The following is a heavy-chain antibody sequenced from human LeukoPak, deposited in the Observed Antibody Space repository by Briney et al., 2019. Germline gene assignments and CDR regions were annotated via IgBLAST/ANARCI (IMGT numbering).Heavy chain of an antibody. J-gene: IGHJ5*02. V-gene: IGHV4-34*01. D-gene: IGHD3-9*01. CDR1: GFIFTNYA. CDR3: ASGIAYYDILTGPAT. Sequence: AGGSLRLSCAASGFIFTNYAMTWIRQPPGRGLEWIGEINHSGSTNYNPSLKSRVTISVDTSKNQFSLKLSSVTAADTAVYYCASGIAYYDILTGPATWGQGTLVTVSS. CDR2: INHSGST.